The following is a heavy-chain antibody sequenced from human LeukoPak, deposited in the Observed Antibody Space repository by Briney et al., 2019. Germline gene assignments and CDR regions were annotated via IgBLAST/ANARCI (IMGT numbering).Heavy chain of an antibody. J-gene: IGHJ6*02. V-gene: IGHV3-66*01. D-gene: IGHD3-3*01. CDR2: IYSGGTT. CDR1: GFTVSSNY. Sequence: GSLRLSCAASGFTVSSNYMSWVRQAPGKGLEWVSLIYSGGTTYYADSVKGRFTISRDNSKNTLYLQMNSLRAEDTAVYYCARDYDFWSGYSYYYGMDVWGQGTTVTVSS. CDR3: ARDYDFWSGYSYYYGMDV.